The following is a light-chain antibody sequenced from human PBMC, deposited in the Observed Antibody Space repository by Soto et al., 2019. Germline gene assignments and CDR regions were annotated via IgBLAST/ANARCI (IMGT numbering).Light chain of an antibody. CDR1: QSVSSN. V-gene: IGKV3-15*01. Sequence: EIVMTQSPATLSVPPGERATLSCRASQSVSSNLAWYQQKPGQAPRLLIYGASTRATGIPARFSGSGSGTEFTLTISSLQSEDFAVYYCQQYNNWLPITFGQGTRLEI. CDR2: GAS. J-gene: IGKJ5*01. CDR3: QQYNNWLPIT.